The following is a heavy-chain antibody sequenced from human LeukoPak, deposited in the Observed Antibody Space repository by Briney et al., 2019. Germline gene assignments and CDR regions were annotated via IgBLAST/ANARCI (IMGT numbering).Heavy chain of an antibody. CDR2: IIPIFGTA. Sequence: SVKVSCKASGVTFSSYAISWVRQAPGQGLEWMGRIIPIFGTANYAQKFQGRVTITTDESTSTAYMELSSLRSEDTAVYYCARVRRAEYCSGGSCYNNWFDPWGQGTLVTVSS. V-gene: IGHV1-69*05. CDR3: ARVRRAEYCSGGSCYNNWFDP. J-gene: IGHJ5*02. D-gene: IGHD2-15*01. CDR1: GVTFSSYA.